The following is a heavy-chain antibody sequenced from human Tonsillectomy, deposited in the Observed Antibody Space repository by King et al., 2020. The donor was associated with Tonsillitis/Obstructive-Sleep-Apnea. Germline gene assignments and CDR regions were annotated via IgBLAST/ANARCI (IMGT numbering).Heavy chain of an antibody. CDR1: GFTFSSYA. V-gene: IGHV3-23*04. CDR2: IIGSGGST. D-gene: IGHD2/OR15-2a*01. J-gene: IGHJ6*03. Sequence: VQLVESGGGLVQPGGSLRLSCAASGFTFSSYAMTWVRQAPGKGLEWVSGIIGSGGSTYYADSVKGRFTISRDNSKNTLYLQMNSLRVEDTAVYYCAKAFSQEYYYYYMDVWGKGTTVAVSS. CDR3: AKAFSQEYYYYYMDV.